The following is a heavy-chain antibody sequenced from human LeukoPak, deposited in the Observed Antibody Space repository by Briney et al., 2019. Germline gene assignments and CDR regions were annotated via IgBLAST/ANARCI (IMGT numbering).Heavy chain of an antibody. Sequence: GASVKVSCKASGGTFSSYAISWVRQAPGQGLEWMGGIIPIFGTAKYAQKFQGRVAITAGESTSTAYMELSSLRSEDTAVYYCARDPRQLPHVHYYYYMDVWGKGTTVTVSS. CDR2: IIPIFGTA. CDR3: ARDPRQLPHVHYYYYMDV. V-gene: IGHV1-69*01. J-gene: IGHJ6*03. CDR1: GGTFSSYA. D-gene: IGHD2-2*01.